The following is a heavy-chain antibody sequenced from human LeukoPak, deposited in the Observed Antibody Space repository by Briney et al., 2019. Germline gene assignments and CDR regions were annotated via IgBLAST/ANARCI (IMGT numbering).Heavy chain of an antibody. CDR1: GFTFSSYA. CDR2: IKQDGSEK. V-gene: IGHV3-7*01. CDR3: ARDLDY. Sequence: GGSLRLSCAASGFTFSSYAMSWVRQAPGKGLEWVANIKQDGSEKYYVDSVKGRFTISRDNARNSLYLQMNSLRAEDTAVYYCARDLDYWGQGTLVTVSS. J-gene: IGHJ4*02.